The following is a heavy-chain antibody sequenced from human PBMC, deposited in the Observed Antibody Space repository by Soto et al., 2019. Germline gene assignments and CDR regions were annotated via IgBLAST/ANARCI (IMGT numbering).Heavy chain of an antibody. Sequence: ASVKVSCKASGYTFTSYGISWVRQAPGQGLEWMGWISAYNGNTNYAQKLQGRVTMTTDTSTSTAYMELRSLRSDDTAVYYCAIGYCSSTSCYGIQFYYYGMDVWGQGTTVTVSS. V-gene: IGHV1-18*01. CDR1: GYTFTSYG. CDR2: ISAYNGNT. D-gene: IGHD2-2*01. CDR3: AIGYCSSTSCYGIQFYYYGMDV. J-gene: IGHJ6*02.